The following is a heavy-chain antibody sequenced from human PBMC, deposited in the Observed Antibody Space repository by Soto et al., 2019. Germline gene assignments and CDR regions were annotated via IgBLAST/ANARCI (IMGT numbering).Heavy chain of an antibody. D-gene: IGHD3-22*01. CDR1: GFTFSSYA. V-gene: IGHV3-30-3*01. J-gene: IGHJ4*02. CDR2: ISYDGSNK. Sequence: QVQLVESGGGVVQPGRSLRLSCAASGFTFSSYAMHWVRQAPGKGLEWVAVISYDGSNKYYADSVKGRFTISRDNSKNTLYLQMNSLRAEDTAVYYCATEGTTLRTGRYSSGYYYGAASYWGQGTLVTVSS. CDR3: ATEGTTLRTGRYSSGYYYGAASY.